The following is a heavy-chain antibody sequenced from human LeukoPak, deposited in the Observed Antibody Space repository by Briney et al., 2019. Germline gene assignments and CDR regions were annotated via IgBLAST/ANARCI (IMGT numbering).Heavy chain of an antibody. CDR1: GFTFDDYG. CDR3: AKEGSYYDSSGYYHYFEY. Sequence: GGSLRLSCAASGFTFDDYGMSWVRQAPGKGLEWVSGINWNGGSTGYADSVKGRFTISRDNAKNSLYLQMNSLRAEDTAVYYCAKEGSYYDSSGYYHYFEYWGQGTLVTVSS. J-gene: IGHJ4*02. D-gene: IGHD3-22*01. V-gene: IGHV3-20*04. CDR2: INWNGGST.